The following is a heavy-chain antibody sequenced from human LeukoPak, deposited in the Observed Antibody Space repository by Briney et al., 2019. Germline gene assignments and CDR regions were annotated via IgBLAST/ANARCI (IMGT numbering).Heavy chain of an antibody. CDR1: GFTFSSYW. J-gene: IGHJ4*02. D-gene: IGHD2-15*01. V-gene: IGHV3-7*01. CDR2: IKQDGSEK. Sequence: GGSLRLSCAASGFTFSSYWMSWVRQAPGKGLEWVANIKQDGSEKYYVDSVKGRFTISRDNAKNSLYLQMNSLRAEDTAVYYCARAPPRYCSGGSCARYFDYWGQGTLVTVSS. CDR3: ARAPPRYCSGGSCARYFDY.